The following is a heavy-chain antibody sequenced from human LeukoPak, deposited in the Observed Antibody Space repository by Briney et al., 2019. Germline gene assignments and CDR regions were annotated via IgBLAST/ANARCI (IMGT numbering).Heavy chain of an antibody. CDR3: AKGASALWFGEFLY. D-gene: IGHD3-10*01. V-gene: IGHV3-30*18. CDR1: GFTFSSYG. Sequence: GGSLRLSCAASGFTFSSYGMYWVRQAPGKGLERVAVISYDGSNKYYADSVKGRFTISRDNSKNTPYLQMNSLRAEDTAVYYCAKGASALWFGEFLYWGQGTLVTVSS. J-gene: IGHJ4*02. CDR2: ISYDGSNK.